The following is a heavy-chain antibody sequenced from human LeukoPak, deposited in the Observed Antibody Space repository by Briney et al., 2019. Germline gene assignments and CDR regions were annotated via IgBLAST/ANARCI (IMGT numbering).Heavy chain of an antibody. J-gene: IGHJ6*03. CDR2: ISSSGSTI. D-gene: IGHD3-10*01. CDR3: ASLPWYYYGSGSYSFYYYMDV. V-gene: IGHV3-48*03. Sequence: GGSLRLSCAASGFTFSSYEMNWVRQVPGKGLEWVSYISSSGSTIYYADSVKGRFTISRDNAKNSLYLQMNSLRAEDTAVYYCASLPWYYYGSGSYSFYYYMDVWGKGTTVTISS. CDR1: GFTFSSYE.